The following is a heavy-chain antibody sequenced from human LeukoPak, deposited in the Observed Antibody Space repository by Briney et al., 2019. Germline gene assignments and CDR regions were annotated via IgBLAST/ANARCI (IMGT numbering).Heavy chain of an antibody. Sequence: PGGSLTLSCTASGFTFSTYAMSWVRQAPGKGLEWVSSISGSDHNTYYADSVKGRFTISRDNSKNRLYLQVNSLRAEDTAVYYCAEDLIVGATRPYYFDSWGEGTLVTVSS. CDR3: AEDLIVGATRPYYFDS. J-gene: IGHJ4*02. CDR2: ISGSDHNT. CDR1: GFTFSTYA. D-gene: IGHD1-26*01. V-gene: IGHV3-23*01.